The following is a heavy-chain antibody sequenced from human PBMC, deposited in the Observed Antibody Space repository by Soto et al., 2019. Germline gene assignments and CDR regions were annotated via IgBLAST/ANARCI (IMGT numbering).Heavy chain of an antibody. CDR3: AKGLGGFDCYYNPLCF. CDR1: GFTFSSYA. Sequence: QVQLVESGGGVVQPGRSLRLSCAASGFTFSSYAMHWVRQAPGKGLEWVAVISYDGSNKYYADSVKGRVTNSRDNAKNPLYLQMKRLRAEDTALYYCAKGLGGFDCYYNPLCFRGQGTPVPVSS. CDR2: ISYDGSNK. V-gene: IGHV3-30*14. J-gene: IGHJ4*02. D-gene: IGHD3-22*01.